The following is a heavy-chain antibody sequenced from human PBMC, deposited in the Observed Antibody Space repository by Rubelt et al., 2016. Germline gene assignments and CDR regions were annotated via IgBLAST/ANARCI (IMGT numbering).Heavy chain of an antibody. CDR3: ARGNSGYDYGLDY. V-gene: IGHV1-2*02. J-gene: IGHJ4*02. D-gene: IGHD5-12*01. CDR2: INPNSGGT. Sequence: QVQLVQSGAEVKKPGASVKVSCKASGYTFTGYYMHWVRQAPGQGLEWMGWINPNSGGTNFAQKFQGRVTMTRDTSVSTAYMELSRLTSDDTAVYYCARGNSGYDYGLDYWGQGTLVTVSS. CDR1: GYTFTGYY.